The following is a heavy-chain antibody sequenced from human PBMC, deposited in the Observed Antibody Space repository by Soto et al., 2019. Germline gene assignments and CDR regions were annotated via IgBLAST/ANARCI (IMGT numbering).Heavy chain of an antibody. V-gene: IGHV4-31*03. Sequence: PSETLSLTCSVSGGSISSVGHYWTWIRQQPGKGLEWIGYIYYSGSTDYNPSLKSRVTISVDRSKNQFSLNLSSVTAADTAVYYCAKDEGITGTTSHAPLVYWGQGTLVTVSS. CDR2: IYYSGST. CDR3: AKDEGITGTTSHAPLVY. D-gene: IGHD1-7*01. CDR1: GGSISSVGHY. J-gene: IGHJ4*02.